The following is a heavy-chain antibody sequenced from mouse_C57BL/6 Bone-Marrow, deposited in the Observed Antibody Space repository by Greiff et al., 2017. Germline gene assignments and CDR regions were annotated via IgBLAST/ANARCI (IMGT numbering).Heavy chain of an antibody. Sequence: QVQLQQPGAELVMPGASVKLSCKASGYTFTSYWMHWVKQRPGQGLEWIGEIDPSDSYTNYNQKFKGKSTLTVDKFSSTAYMQLSSLTSEDSAVYYCAITTVVATRDWYFDVWGTGTTVTVSS. CDR2: IDPSDSYT. D-gene: IGHD1-1*01. J-gene: IGHJ1*03. CDR3: AITTVVATRDWYFDV. CDR1: GYTFTSYW. V-gene: IGHV1-69*01.